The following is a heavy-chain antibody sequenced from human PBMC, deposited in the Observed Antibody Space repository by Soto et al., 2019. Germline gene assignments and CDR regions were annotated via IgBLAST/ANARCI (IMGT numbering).Heavy chain of an antibody. Sequence: QVHLVQSGAEVKKPGASVKVSCKASGYTFTSYDINWVRQATGQGLERMGWMNPNNGHTGFAQNFKGRLTLTRDTSLSTAYMELDSLTSEDTAVYYCVRLFYYGSGSWVAWGPGTLVTVSS. CDR2: MNPNNGHT. J-gene: IGHJ4*02. CDR1: GYTFTSYD. CDR3: VRLFYYGSGSWVA. V-gene: IGHV1-8*01. D-gene: IGHD3-10*01.